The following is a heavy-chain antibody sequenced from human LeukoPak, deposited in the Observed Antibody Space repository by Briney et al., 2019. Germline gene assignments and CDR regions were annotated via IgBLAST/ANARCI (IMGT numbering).Heavy chain of an antibody. CDR1: GYTFTGYY. CDR2: INPNSDGT. J-gene: IGHJ6*03. Sequence: ASVKVSCKASGYTFTGYYIHWVRQAPGQGLEWMGWINPNSDGTKYTEKFQGRVTMTRDKSISTAYLQWSSLKASDTAMYYCARVNLEYYYGSGRLIKYYYYYMDVWGKGTTVTISS. D-gene: IGHD3-10*01. CDR3: ARVNLEYYYGSGRLIKYYYYYMDV. V-gene: IGHV1-2*02.